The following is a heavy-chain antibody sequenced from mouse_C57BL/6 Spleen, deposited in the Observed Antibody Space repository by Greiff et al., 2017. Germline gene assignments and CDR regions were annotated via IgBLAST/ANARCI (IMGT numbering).Heavy chain of an antibody. CDR1: GYTFTSYW. V-gene: IGHV1-50*01. Sequence: VKLQQPGAELVKPGASVKLSCKASGYTFTSYWMQWVKQRPGQGLEWIGEIDPSDSYTNYNQKFKGKATLTVDTSSSTAYMQLSSLTSEDSAVYYCAREDYYGSRWFAYWGQGTLVTVSA. CDR3: AREDYYGSRWFAY. CDR2: IDPSDSYT. D-gene: IGHD1-1*01. J-gene: IGHJ3*01.